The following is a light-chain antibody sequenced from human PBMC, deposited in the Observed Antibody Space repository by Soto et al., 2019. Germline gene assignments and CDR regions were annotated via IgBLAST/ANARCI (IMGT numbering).Light chain of an antibody. CDR2: EGT. CDR1: SSDIGNYDL. V-gene: IGLV2-23*01. Sequence: ALAQPASVSGSPGQSITISCTGTSSDIGNYDLVSWYQQVPGKAPRLIIYEGTKRPSGISDRFSGSKSGNTASLTVSGLQPEDEAYYFCCSFAGSDTPYLFGSGTKVTVL. CDR3: CSFAGSDTPYL. J-gene: IGLJ1*01.